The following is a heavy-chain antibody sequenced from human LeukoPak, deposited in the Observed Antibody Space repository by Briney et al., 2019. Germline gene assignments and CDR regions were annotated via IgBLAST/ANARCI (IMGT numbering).Heavy chain of an antibody. D-gene: IGHD3-10*02. V-gene: IGHV4-4*07. CDR2: IYTSGST. CDR1: GGSISSYY. CDR3: ARSSVTTFFDY. J-gene: IGHJ4*02. Sequence: PSETLSLTCTVSGGSISSYYWSWIRQPAGKGLEWIGRIYTSGSTNYNPSLKSRVTISVDKSKNQFSLKLSSVTAADTAVYYCARSSVTTFFDYWGQGTLVTVSS.